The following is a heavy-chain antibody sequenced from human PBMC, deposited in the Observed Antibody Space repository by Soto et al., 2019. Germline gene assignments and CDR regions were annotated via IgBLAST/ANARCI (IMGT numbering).Heavy chain of an antibody. J-gene: IGHJ6*02. D-gene: IGHD4-17*01. CDR2: ISSSSSYI. CDR1: GFTFSSYG. Sequence: PGGSLRLSCAASGFTFSSYGMNWVRQAPGKGLEWVSSISSSSSYIYYADSVKGRFTISRDNAKNSLYLQMNSLRAEDTAVYYCARDLDYGGNSVYYYCYGMDVWGQGTTVTVSS. CDR3: ARDLDYGGNSVYYYCYGMDV. V-gene: IGHV3-21*01.